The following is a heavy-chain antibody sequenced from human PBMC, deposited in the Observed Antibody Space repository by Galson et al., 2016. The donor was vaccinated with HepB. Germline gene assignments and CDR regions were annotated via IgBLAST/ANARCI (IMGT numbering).Heavy chain of an antibody. D-gene: IGHD4-11*01. CDR3: ARADPLTSRSMLDY. J-gene: IGHJ4*02. CDR1: GYTFSRYG. Sequence: SVKVSCKASGYTFSRYGVTWVRQAPGQGLEWMGWISGYDGNTKYAQKVQGRVTLTTDTSTSTAYMELRGLRGDDTAVYYCARADPLTSRSMLDYWGQGTLVTVSS. V-gene: IGHV1-18*01. CDR2: ISGYDGNT.